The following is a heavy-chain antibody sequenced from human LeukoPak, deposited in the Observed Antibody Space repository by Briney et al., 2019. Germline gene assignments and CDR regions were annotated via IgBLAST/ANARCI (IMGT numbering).Heavy chain of an antibody. CDR1: GGTFSSYA. Sequence: AASVKVSCKASGGTFSSYAISWVRQAPGQGLEWMGGIIPIFGTANYAQKFQGRVTITADESTSTAYMELSSLRSEDTAVYYCARSGSYYGSFDYWGQGTLVTVSS. J-gene: IGHJ4*02. CDR2: IIPIFGTA. CDR3: ARSGSYYGSFDY. V-gene: IGHV1-69*13. D-gene: IGHD1-26*01.